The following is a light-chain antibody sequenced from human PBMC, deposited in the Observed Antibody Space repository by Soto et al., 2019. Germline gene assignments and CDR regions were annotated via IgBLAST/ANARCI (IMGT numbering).Light chain of an antibody. V-gene: IGKV1-39*01. CDR3: QHADSFPLIT. CDR2: AAS. CDR1: QSISSY. J-gene: IGKJ5*01. Sequence: DIQMTQSPSSLSASVGDIVTITCRASQSISSYLNWYQQKPGKAPKLLIYAASSLQSGVPSRFSGSGSGTEFTLTISSLQPEDFATYYCQHADSFPLITFGQGTRLEIK.